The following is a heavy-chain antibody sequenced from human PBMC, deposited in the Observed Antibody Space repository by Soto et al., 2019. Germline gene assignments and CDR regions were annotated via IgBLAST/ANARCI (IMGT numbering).Heavy chain of an antibody. Sequence: QITLKESGPTLVKPTQTLTLTCTFSGFSLSTTGVGVGWIRQPPGKALEWLALIYWDDDKRYNPPLNSRLTINKDTTKNQVVLAMTNMDPVDTATYYCVQSRCGGDCLQSYSSHSYYGLDVWGQGTTVTVSS. V-gene: IGHV2-5*02. CDR1: GFSLSTTGVG. J-gene: IGHJ6*02. CDR3: VQSRCGGDCLQSYSSHSYYGLDV. CDR2: IYWDDDK. D-gene: IGHD2-21*02.